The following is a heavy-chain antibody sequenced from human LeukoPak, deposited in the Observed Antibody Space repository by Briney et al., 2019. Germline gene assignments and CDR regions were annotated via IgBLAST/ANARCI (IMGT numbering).Heavy chain of an antibody. CDR1: GYTFTSYD. J-gene: IGHJ4*02. V-gene: IGHV1-8*01. CDR3: ARGSNRGYDSFDY. Sequence: VASVKVSCKASGYTFTSYDINWARQATGQGLEWMGWMNPNSGNTGYAQKFQGRVTMTRNTSISTAHMELSSLRSEDTAVYYCARGSNRGYDSFDYWGQGTLVTVSS. CDR2: MNPNSGNT. D-gene: IGHD5-12*01.